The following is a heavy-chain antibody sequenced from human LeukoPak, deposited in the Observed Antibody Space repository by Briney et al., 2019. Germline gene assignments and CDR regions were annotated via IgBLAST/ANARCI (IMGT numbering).Heavy chain of an antibody. J-gene: IGHJ6*02. D-gene: IGHD3-22*01. V-gene: IGHV3-49*04. CDR3: TRDPYYDSSGSVMDV. CDR1: GFTFGDYA. CDR2: IRSKAYGGTT. Sequence: GRSLRLSCTASGFTFGDYAMSWVRQAPGKGLEWVGFIRSKAYGGTTEYAASVKGRFTISRDDSKSIAYLQMNSLKTEDTAVYYCTRDPYYDSSGSVMDVWGQGTTVTVSS.